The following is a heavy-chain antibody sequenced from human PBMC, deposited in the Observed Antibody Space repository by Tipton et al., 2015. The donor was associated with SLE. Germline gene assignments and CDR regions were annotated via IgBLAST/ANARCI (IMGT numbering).Heavy chain of an antibody. D-gene: IGHD3-16*01. V-gene: IGHV3-48*03. CDR2: ITNSGGST. J-gene: IGHJ2*01. Sequence: SLRLSCVASGFTFSNYEFNWVRQAPGKGLEWVSYITNSGGSTRYADSVKGQFTISRDNARESLYLQLDSLRAEEDTAVYYCARGPWGSSYFDLWGRGTLVTVSS. CDR1: GFTFSNYE. CDR3: ARGPWGSSYFDL.